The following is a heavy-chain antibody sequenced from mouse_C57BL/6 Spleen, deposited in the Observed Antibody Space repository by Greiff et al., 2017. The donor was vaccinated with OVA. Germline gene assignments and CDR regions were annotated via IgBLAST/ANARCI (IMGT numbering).Heavy chain of an antibody. CDR3: ARNGQLLYAMDY. V-gene: IGHV1-80*01. CDR1: GYAFSSYW. D-gene: IGHD3-2*01. Sequence: QVHVKQSGAELVKPGASVKISCKASGYAFSSYWMNWVKQRPGKGLEWIGQIYPGDGDTNYNGKFKGKATLTADKSSSTAYMQLSSLTSEDSAVYFCARNGQLLYAMDYWGQGTSVTVSS. J-gene: IGHJ4*01. CDR2: IYPGDGDT.